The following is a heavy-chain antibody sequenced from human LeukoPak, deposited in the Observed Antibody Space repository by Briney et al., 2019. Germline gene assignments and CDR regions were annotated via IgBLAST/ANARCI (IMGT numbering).Heavy chain of an antibody. Sequence: SETLSLTCTVSGGSISSYYWSWIRQPPGKGLEWIGYIYYSGSTNYNPSLKSRVTISVDTSKNQFSLKLSSVTAADTAVYYCAGTGYSYGPAVFDYWGQGTLVTVSS. V-gene: IGHV4-59*01. CDR2: IYYSGST. CDR3: AGTGYSYGPAVFDY. D-gene: IGHD5-18*01. J-gene: IGHJ4*02. CDR1: GGSISSYY.